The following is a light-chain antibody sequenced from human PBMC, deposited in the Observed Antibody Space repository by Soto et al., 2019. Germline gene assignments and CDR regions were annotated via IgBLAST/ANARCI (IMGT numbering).Light chain of an antibody. V-gene: IGLV1-44*01. Sequence: QSVLTQPPSASGTPGQRVTISCSGSSSNIGRNTVNWYQQLPGTAPKLLIYSNNQRPSGVPDRFSGSKSGTSASLAISGLQSEDEADYYCAAWDDSPYVFGTGTKLTVL. CDR1: SSNIGRNT. CDR2: SNN. CDR3: AAWDDSPYV. J-gene: IGLJ1*01.